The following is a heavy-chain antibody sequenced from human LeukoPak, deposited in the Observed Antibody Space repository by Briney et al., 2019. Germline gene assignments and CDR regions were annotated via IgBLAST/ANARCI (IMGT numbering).Heavy chain of an antibody. Sequence: GGSLRLSCAASGFTFSSYAMSWVRQAPGKGLEWVSAISGSGGSTYYADSVKGRFTISRDDSKNTLYLQMNSLRAEDTAVYYCAKPEPNCSGGSCYQAPFDYWGQGTLVTVSS. V-gene: IGHV3-23*01. D-gene: IGHD2-15*01. CDR3: AKPEPNCSGGSCYQAPFDY. J-gene: IGHJ4*02. CDR1: GFTFSSYA. CDR2: ISGSGGST.